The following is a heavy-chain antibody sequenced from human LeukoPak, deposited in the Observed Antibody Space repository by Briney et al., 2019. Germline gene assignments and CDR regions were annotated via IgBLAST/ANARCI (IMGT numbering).Heavy chain of an antibody. CDR1: GLTFTSSA. Sequence: SVKVSCKASGLTFTSSAMQWVRQARGQRLEWIGWIVVGSGNTNYAQKFQERVTITRDMSTSTAYMELSSLRSEDTAVYYCAATVEYYDFWSGWSFDIWGQGTMVTVSS. D-gene: IGHD3-3*01. CDR3: AATVEYYDFWSGWSFDI. J-gene: IGHJ3*02. CDR2: IVVGSGNT. V-gene: IGHV1-58*02.